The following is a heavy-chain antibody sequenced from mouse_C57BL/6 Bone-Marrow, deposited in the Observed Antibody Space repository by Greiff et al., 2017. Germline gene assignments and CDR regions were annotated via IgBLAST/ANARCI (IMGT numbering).Heavy chain of an antibody. J-gene: IGHJ3*01. CDR1: GFNITDDY. Sequence: EVQLQQSGAELVRPGASVKLSCTASGFNITDDYMHWVKQSPEQSLEWIGWIDPENGDTEYASKLQGKATITADTSSNTAYLQLRSLTSEDTAVYYCTTAYWGQGTLVTVSA. CDR2: IDPENGDT. V-gene: IGHV14-4*01. CDR3: TTAY.